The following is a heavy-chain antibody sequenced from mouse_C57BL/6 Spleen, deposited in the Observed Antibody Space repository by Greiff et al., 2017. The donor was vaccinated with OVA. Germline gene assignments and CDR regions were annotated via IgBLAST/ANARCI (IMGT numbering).Heavy chain of an antibody. D-gene: IGHD2-4*01. Sequence: DVKLVESGPGMVKPSQSLSLTCTVTGYSITSGYDWHWIRHFPGNKLEWMGYISYSGSTNYNPSLKSRISITHDTSKNHFFLKLNSVTTEDTATYYCARRDYDVFAYWGQGTLVTVSA. V-gene: IGHV3-1*01. CDR2: ISYSGST. CDR3: ARRDYDVFAY. CDR1: GYSITSGYD. J-gene: IGHJ3*01.